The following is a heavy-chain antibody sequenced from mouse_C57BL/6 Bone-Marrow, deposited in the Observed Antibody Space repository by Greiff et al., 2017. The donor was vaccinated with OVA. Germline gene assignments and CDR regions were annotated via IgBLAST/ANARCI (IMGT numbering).Heavy chain of an antibody. CDR3: TRNPLLGYDY. CDR1: GYTFTDYE. CDR2: FDPETGGT. J-gene: IGHJ4*01. D-gene: IGHD6-1*01. V-gene: IGHV1-15*01. Sequence: QVQLQQSGAELVRPGASVTLSCKASGYTFTDYEMHWVKQTPVHGLEWIGAFDPETGGTAYNQKFKGKAILTADKSSSTAYMELRSLTSEDSAVYYCTRNPLLGYDYWGQGTSVTVSS.